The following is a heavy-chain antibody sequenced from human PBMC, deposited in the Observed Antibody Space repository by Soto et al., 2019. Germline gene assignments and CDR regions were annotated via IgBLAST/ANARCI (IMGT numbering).Heavy chain of an antibody. CDR2: IKKVGSEI. CDR3: ARGHYGMDV. CDR1: GFKFSNYW. V-gene: IGHV3-7*05. Sequence: GGSLRLSCAASGFKFSNYWMTWVRQAPGEGLEWVASIKKVGSEIYYVDSVKGRFTISRDNTKNTLDLQMNSLRAEDTAVYYCARGHYGMDVWGQGTTVTVSS. J-gene: IGHJ6*02.